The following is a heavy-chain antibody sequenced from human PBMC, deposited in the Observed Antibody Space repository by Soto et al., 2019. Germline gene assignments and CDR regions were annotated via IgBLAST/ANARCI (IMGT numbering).Heavy chain of an antibody. J-gene: IGHJ4*01. CDR2: ISAYNGNT. CDR3: ARTLIECLLRLL. CDR1: GYTFSSYG. D-gene: IGHD3-16*02. Sequence: QVKLVQSGGEVKKPGASGKISCQASGYTFSSYGISWVRKAPGQGLEWMGWISAYNGNTNYAQKFQGRVTMTTDTSTSTAYMELRSLVSDDTAISYCARTLIECLLRLLWGQGTMVTVSS. V-gene: IGHV1-18*01.